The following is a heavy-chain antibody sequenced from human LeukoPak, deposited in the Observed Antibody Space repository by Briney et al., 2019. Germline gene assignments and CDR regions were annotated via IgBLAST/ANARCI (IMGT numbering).Heavy chain of an antibody. CDR2: IVVGSGNT. J-gene: IGHJ6*02. Sequence: SVKVSCKASGFTFTSSAMQWVRQARGQRLEWIGWIVVGSGNTNYAQKFQERVTITRDMSTSTAYMELSRLRSEDTAVYYCAAGYYYDSSGYQHYYGMDVWGQGPTVTVSS. D-gene: IGHD3-22*01. CDR1: GFTFTSSA. CDR3: AAGYYYDSSGYQHYYGMDV. V-gene: IGHV1-58*02.